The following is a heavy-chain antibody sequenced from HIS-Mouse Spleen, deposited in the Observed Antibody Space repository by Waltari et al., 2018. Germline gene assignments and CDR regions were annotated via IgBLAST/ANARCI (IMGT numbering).Heavy chain of an antibody. D-gene: IGHD7-27*01. CDR2: ISGSGGST. J-gene: IGHJ3*02. CDR3: AKDQANWGFAFDI. Sequence: EVQLLESGGGLVQPGGSLRLSCAASGFTFSSYAMSWVRQAPGKGLEWVSAISGSGGSTYYADSVKCRFTISRDNSKNTLYLQMNSLRAEDTAVYYCAKDQANWGFAFDIWGQGTMVTVSS. CDR1: GFTFSSYA. V-gene: IGHV3-23*01.